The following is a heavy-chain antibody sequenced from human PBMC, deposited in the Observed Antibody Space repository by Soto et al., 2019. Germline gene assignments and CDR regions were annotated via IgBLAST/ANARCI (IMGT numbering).Heavy chain of an antibody. J-gene: IGHJ6*02. CDR1: GYTFSAYD. V-gene: IGHV1-18*01. D-gene: IGHD3-10*01. CDR3: ARAGSDAYYYYGLYV. Sequence: ASVKVSCKTSGYTFSAYDIYWVRQAPGQGLEWMGWIRAYNGDANYAQKFQTRVTMTTDKSTDTAYMDLRSLTSDDTAIYYCARAGSDAYYYYGLYVWGQGTTVTVS. CDR2: IRAYNGDA.